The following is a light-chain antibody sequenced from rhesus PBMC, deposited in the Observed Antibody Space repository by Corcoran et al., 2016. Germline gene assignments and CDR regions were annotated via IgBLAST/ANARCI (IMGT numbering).Light chain of an antibody. V-gene: IGKV1-22*01. Sequence: DIQMTQSPSSLSESVGDTVTITCRASQGVRSWLDWYQQKQGKAPKHLIYKASMLQSGVPSRFSGRGSGTDFTLTISSLQPEDFAIYHCLQYSSSPYSFGQGTKVEIK. CDR1: QGVRSW. CDR2: KAS. J-gene: IGKJ2*01. CDR3: LQYSSSPYS.